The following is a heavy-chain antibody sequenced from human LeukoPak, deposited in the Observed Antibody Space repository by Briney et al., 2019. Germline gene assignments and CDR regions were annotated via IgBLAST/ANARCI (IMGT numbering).Heavy chain of an antibody. CDR2: IYPGDSDT. D-gene: IGHD6-6*01. CDR1: GYSFTSYW. J-gene: IGHJ6*03. V-gene: IGHV5-51*01. Sequence: TGESLKISCKGSGYSFTSYWIGWVRQMPGKGLEWMGIIYPGDSDTKYSPSFQGQVTISADKSINTAYLQWSSLKASDTAIYYCARWGSSSLYYYYMDVWGKGTTVTVSS. CDR3: ARWGSSSLYYYYMDV.